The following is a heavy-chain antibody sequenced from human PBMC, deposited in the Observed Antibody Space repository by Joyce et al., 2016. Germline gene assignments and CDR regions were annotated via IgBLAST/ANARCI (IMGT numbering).Heavy chain of an antibody. D-gene: IGHD3-3*01. CDR3: ARGRGDDFWSGYYGSIDY. CDR2: IVQMSATT. Sequence: QVQLEQSGAEVKKPGSSVKVSCKTSGDIFNAYGVNWVRQAPGQGLEWLGGIVQMSATTDYEQKFRGRLTISANEPTSTVYMELSSLRSDETGTYYCARGRGDDFWSGYYGSIDYWGQGTLVSVSS. CDR1: GDIFNAYG. V-gene: IGHV1-69*01. J-gene: IGHJ4*02.